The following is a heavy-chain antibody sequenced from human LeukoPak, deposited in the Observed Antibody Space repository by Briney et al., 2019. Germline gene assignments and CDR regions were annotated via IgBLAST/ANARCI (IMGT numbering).Heavy chain of an antibody. CDR3: AKDLISSSWYVRGDTGWFDP. CDR2: IRYDGSNK. CDR1: GFTFSSYG. Sequence: GGSLRLSCAASGFTFSSYGMHWVRQAPGKGLEWVAFIRYDGSNKYYADSVKGRFTISRDNSKNTLYLQMNSLRAEDTAVYYCAKDLISSSWYVRGDTGWFDPWGQGTLVTVSS. J-gene: IGHJ5*02. D-gene: IGHD6-13*01. V-gene: IGHV3-30*02.